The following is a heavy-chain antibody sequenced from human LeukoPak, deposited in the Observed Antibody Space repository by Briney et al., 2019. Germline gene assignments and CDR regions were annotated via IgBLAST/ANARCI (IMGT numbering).Heavy chain of an antibody. CDR2: INHSGST. Sequence: KPSETLSLTCAVYGGSFSGYYWSWIRQPPGKGLEWIGEINHSGSTNYNPSLKSRVTISVDTSKNQFSLKLSSVTAADTAVYYCARDSTQRAFDIWGQGTMVTVSS. CDR1: GGSFSGYY. J-gene: IGHJ3*02. CDR3: ARDSTQRAFDI. D-gene: IGHD2-15*01. V-gene: IGHV4-34*01.